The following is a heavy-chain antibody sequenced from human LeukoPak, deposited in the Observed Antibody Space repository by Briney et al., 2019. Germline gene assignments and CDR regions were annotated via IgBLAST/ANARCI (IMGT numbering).Heavy chain of an antibody. CDR3: ARARNDYDSNGFSLLEY. CDR1: GFSFSSYE. V-gene: IGHV3-48*03. CDR2: ISASGTTI. D-gene: IGHD3-22*01. Sequence: GGSLRLSCAASGFSFSSYEMNWVRQAPGKGLEWVSYISASGTTIYYADSVKGRFTISRDNAEKSLYLQMNSLRAEDTALYYCARARNDYDSNGFSLLEYWGQGTLVTVSS. J-gene: IGHJ4*02.